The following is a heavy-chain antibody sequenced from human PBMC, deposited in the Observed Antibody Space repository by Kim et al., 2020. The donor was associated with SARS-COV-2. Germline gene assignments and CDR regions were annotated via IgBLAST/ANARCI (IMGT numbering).Heavy chain of an antibody. CDR1: GFTFNDYA. V-gene: IGHV3-43*02. J-gene: IGHJ1*01. CDR2: IDGGGGDT. CDR3: AKSTGGQYPRSRNFQH. D-gene: IGHD2-8*02. Sequence: GGSLRLSCAASGFTFNDYAMNWVRQVPGKGLEWVSLIDGGGGDTYYADSVRGRFTISRDNSKNSLYLQMNSLRSEDTAFYYCAKSTGGQYPRSRNFQHWGQGTLVTVSS.